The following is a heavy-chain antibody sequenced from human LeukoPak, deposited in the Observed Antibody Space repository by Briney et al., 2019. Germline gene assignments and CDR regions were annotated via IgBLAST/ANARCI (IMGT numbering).Heavy chain of an antibody. V-gene: IGHV4-61*02. J-gene: IGHJ3*02. Sequence: SQTLSPTCTVSGDSISSGDYYWSWIRQPAGKGLEWIGRISSSGSTNYNPSLKSRVTISVDTSKNQFSLKLSSVTAADTAVYFCARGPYSYDSSGAFDIWGQGTMVTVSS. D-gene: IGHD3-22*01. CDR1: GDSISSGDYY. CDR3: ARGPYSYDSSGAFDI. CDR2: ISSSGST.